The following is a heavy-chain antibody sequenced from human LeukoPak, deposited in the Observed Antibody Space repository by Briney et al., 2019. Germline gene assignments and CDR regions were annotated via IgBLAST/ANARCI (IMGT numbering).Heavy chain of an antibody. CDR1: GYSFTSYW. J-gene: IGHJ4*02. V-gene: IGHV5-51*01. D-gene: IGHD2-2*01. Sequence: GESLKISCKGSGYSFTSYWIGWVRQMPGKGPEWMGIIYPGDSDTRYSPSFQGQVTISADKSISTAYLQWSSLKASDTAMYYCASRIPYCSSTSCYSIDYWGQGTLVTVSS. CDR2: IYPGDSDT. CDR3: ASRIPYCSSTSCYSIDY.